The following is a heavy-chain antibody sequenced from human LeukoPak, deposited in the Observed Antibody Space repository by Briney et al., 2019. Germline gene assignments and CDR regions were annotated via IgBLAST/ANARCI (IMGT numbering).Heavy chain of an antibody. D-gene: IGHD2-15*01. Sequence: PSETLSLTCTVSGGSISSYYWSWIRQPPGKGLEWIGYIYYSGSTNYNPSLKSRVTISVDTSKNQFSLKLSSVTAADTAVYYCARHGLVVVAALRNAFDIWGQGTMVTVSS. J-gene: IGHJ3*02. CDR3: ARHGLVVVAALRNAFDI. CDR1: GGSISSYY. CDR2: IYYSGST. V-gene: IGHV4-59*08.